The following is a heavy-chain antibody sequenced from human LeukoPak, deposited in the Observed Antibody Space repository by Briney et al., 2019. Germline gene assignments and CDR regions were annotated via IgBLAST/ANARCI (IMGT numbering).Heavy chain of an antibody. CDR1: GYTFTSYG. J-gene: IGHJ6*03. CDR3: ARGADYYASGSYRDYYYYMDV. CDR2: INPHSGDT. V-gene: IGHV1-2*02. Sequence: ASVTVSFRASGYTFTSYGISWVRRAPGQGLEWVGWINPHSGDTKYAPKFQGRVTMTRDTSISTAYMELSRLRSDDTAVYYCARGADYYASGSYRDYYYYMDVWGKGTTVTVSS. D-gene: IGHD3-10*01.